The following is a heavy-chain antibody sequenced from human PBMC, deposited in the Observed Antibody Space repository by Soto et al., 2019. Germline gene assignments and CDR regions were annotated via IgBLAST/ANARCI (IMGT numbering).Heavy chain of an antibody. D-gene: IGHD3-3*01. CDR3: ARDEGPYDFWSGSPSYGMDV. V-gene: IGHV3-33*01. J-gene: IGHJ6*02. Sequence: GGALRLSCAASGFTFCSYGMHWVRQAPGKGLEWVAVIWYDGSNKYYADSVKGRFTISRDNSKNTLYLQMNSLRAEDTAVYYCARDEGPYDFWSGSPSYGMDVWGQGTTVTVSS. CDR1: GFTFCSYG. CDR2: IWYDGSNK.